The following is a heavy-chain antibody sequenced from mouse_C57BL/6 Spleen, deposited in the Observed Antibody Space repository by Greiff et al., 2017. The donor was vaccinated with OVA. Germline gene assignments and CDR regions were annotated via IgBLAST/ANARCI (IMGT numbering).Heavy chain of an antibody. D-gene: IGHD1-1*01. CDR3: ARVYGSEFDY. Sequence: EVQLVESEGGLVQPGSSMKLSCTASGFTFSDYYMAWVRQVPEKGLEWVANINYDGSSTNYLDTLKSRFIISRDNAKNILYLQMSSLKSEDTATYYCARVYGSEFDYWGQGTTLTVSS. CDR1: GFTFSDYY. V-gene: IGHV5-16*01. J-gene: IGHJ2*01. CDR2: INYDGSST.